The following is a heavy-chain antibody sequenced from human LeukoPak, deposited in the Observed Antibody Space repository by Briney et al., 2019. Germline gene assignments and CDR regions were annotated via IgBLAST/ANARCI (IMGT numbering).Heavy chain of an antibody. J-gene: IGHJ4*02. CDR2: IKSKTDGGTT. V-gene: IGHV3-15*01. Sequence: GGSLRLSCAASGFTFSNAWMSWVRQAPGKGLEWVGRIKSKTDGGTTDYAVPVKGRFTISRDDSKNTLFLQMNSLKTEDTAVYYCTTHFVVVVAATKWGQGTLVTVSS. CDR1: GFTFSNAW. D-gene: IGHD2-15*01. CDR3: TTHFVVVVAATK.